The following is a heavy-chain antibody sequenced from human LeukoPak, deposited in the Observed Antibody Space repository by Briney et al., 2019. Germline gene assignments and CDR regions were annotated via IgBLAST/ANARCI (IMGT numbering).Heavy chain of an antibody. J-gene: IGHJ4*02. CDR3: AKDRGLWFGELYRHPDY. Sequence: TGRSLRLSCAASGFTFRSYGMHWVRQAPGKGLDWVAVISYDGTNKYYADSVKGRFTISRDNSRNTLYLQMNSLRAEDTAVYYCAKDRGLWFGELYRHPDYWGQGTLVTVSS. CDR1: GFTFRSYG. CDR2: ISYDGTNK. V-gene: IGHV3-30*18. D-gene: IGHD3-10*01.